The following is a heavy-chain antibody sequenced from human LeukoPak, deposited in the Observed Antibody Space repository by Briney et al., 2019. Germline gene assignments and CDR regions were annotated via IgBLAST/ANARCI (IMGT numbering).Heavy chain of an antibody. CDR2: IRYDGSNK. CDR3: AKDDKYCSSTSCYPPEYFQH. CDR1: GFTFSSYG. J-gene: IGHJ1*01. V-gene: IGHV3-30*02. Sequence: GGSLRLSCAASGFTFSSYGMHWVRQAPGKGLEWVAFIRYDGSNKYYADSVKGRFTISRDNSKNTLYLQMNSLRAEDTAVYYCAKDDKYCSSTSCYPPEYFQHWGQGTLVTVSS. D-gene: IGHD2-2*01.